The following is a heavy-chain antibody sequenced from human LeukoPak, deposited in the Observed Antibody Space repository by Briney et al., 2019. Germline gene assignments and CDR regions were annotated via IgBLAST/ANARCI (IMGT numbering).Heavy chain of an antibody. D-gene: IGHD4-17*01. CDR3: ASLTYGGKGY. CDR2: IYYSGST. J-gene: IGHJ4*02. Sequence: KASETLSLTCTVSGDSISSYYWSWIRQTPGKGLEWIGYIYYSGSTNYNPSLKSRVTISVDTSKNQFSLKLSPVTAADTAVYYCASLTYGGKGYWGQGTLVTVSS. V-gene: IGHV4-59*08. CDR1: GDSISSYY.